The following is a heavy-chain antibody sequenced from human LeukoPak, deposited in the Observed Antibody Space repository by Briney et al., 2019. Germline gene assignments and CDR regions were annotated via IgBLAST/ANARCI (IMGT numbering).Heavy chain of an antibody. CDR2: TKNKAESYTT. CDR1: GFAFSDHY. J-gene: IGHJ4*02. V-gene: IGHV3-72*01. CDR3: ARDTRDGIDY. Sequence: GGSLRLSCAASGFAFSDHYMDWVRQAPGKGLEWVGRTKNKAESYTTDYAAWVKGRFTISRDDSKNSLFLQMNSLRTDDTAVYYCARDTRDGIDYWGQGTLVTVSS. D-gene: IGHD5-24*01.